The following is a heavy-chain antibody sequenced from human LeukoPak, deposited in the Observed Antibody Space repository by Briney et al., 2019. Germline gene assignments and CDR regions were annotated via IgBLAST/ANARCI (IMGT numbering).Heavy chain of an antibody. J-gene: IGHJ3*02. V-gene: IGHV3-53*01. CDR2: IFTSGST. CDR1: GFNVSSNY. CDR3: AKDRLTIDAFDI. D-gene: IGHD4/OR15-4a*01. Sequence: PGGSLRLSCAASGFNVSSNYMSWVRQAPGKGLEWVSVIFTSGSTFYADSVKGRFTISRDNSKSTLYLQMNSLRAEDTALYYCAKDRLTIDAFDIWGQGTMVTVSS.